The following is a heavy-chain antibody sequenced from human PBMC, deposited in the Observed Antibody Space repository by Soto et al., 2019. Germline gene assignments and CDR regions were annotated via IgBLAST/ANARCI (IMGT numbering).Heavy chain of an antibody. CDR3: ARRPLAAPPDL. Sequence: QVQLVQSGAEVKKPGASVKVSCKASGSTFSTYSTNWVRQAPGQGLEWMGWINPDNGDTHYVQKIRGRVTMTKDRSTSTAYMELRSLRSDDTAVYYCARRPLAAPPDLWGQGTLVTVSS. D-gene: IGHD6-13*01. J-gene: IGHJ4*02. CDR1: GSTFSTYS. CDR2: INPDNGDT. V-gene: IGHV1-18*01.